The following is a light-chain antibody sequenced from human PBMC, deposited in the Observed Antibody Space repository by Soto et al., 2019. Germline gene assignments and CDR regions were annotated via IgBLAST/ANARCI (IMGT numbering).Light chain of an antibody. CDR2: GAS. CDR3: QQYGSSTGT. J-gene: IGKJ1*01. Sequence: EIVLTQSPCTLSFSPLERATLSCRASQSVSSYYLAWYQQKPGQAPRLLIYGASSRATGIPDRFSGSGSGTDFTLTISRLEPEGFAVYYCQQYGSSTGTFGQGTKVDIK. V-gene: IGKV3-20*01. CDR1: QSVSSYY.